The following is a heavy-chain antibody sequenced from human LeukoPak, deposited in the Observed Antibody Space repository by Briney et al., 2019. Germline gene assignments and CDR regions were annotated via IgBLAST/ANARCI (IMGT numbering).Heavy chain of an antibody. CDR3: ARGLLWFGELSSVAFDI. Sequence: GGSLRLSCAASGFTFSSYAMSWVRQAPGKGLEWVSGISGSGGSTYYADSVKGRFTISRDNSKNTLYLQMNSLRAEDTAVYYCARGLLWFGELSSVAFDIWGQGTMVTVSS. V-gene: IGHV3-23*01. D-gene: IGHD3-10*01. J-gene: IGHJ3*02. CDR2: ISGSGGST. CDR1: GFTFSSYA.